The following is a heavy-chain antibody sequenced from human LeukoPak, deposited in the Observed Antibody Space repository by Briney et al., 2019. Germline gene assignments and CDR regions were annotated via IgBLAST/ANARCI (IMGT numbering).Heavy chain of an antibody. CDR1: GFTFSSYW. CDR3: ANSPWDYGSGSCDY. Sequence: AGGSLRLSCAASGFTFSSYWRDWVRQARGKGGVWVSRINSDGRSTTYADSVKGGFTSCRDKAKNSRYVQMKRLRAEDTAVYYCANSPWDYGSGSCDYWGQGTLVTVSS. J-gene: IGHJ4*02. V-gene: IGHV3-74*03. D-gene: IGHD3-10*01. CDR2: INSDGRST.